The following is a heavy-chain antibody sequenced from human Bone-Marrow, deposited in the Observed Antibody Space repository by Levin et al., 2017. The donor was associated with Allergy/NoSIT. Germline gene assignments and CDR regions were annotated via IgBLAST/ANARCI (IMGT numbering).Heavy chain of an antibody. CDR3: ARGTLNIVVVPAAIFSSSLWFDP. CDR1: GGSISSGGYS. D-gene: IGHD2-2*01. Sequence: SQTLSLTCAVSGGSISSGGYSWSWIRQPPGKGLEWIGYIYHSGSTYYNPSLKSRVTISVDRSKNQFSLKLSSVTAADTAVYYCARGTLNIVVVPAAIFSSSLWFDPWGQGTLVTVSS. V-gene: IGHV4-30-2*01. CDR2: IYHSGST. J-gene: IGHJ5*02.